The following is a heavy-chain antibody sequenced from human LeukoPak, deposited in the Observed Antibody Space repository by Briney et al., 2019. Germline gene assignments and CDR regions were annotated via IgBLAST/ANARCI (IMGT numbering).Heavy chain of an antibody. Sequence: SETLSLTCTVSGGSISSYSYCWGWIRQPPGKGLEWIGSIYYSGSTYYNPSLKSRVTISVDTSKNQFSLKLSSVTAADTAVYYCVTNAYYYDSSSHNWGQGTLVTVSS. V-gene: IGHV4-39*01. D-gene: IGHD3-22*01. CDR1: GGSISSYSYC. J-gene: IGHJ4*02. CDR3: VTNAYYYDSSSHN. CDR2: IYYSGST.